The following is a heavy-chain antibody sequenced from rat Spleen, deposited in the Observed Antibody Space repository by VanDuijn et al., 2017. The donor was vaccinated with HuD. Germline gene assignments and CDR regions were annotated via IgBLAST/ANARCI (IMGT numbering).Heavy chain of an antibody. CDR3: ARADVAGLSTDGI. CDR2: IWSNGGT. V-gene: IGHV2-30*01. J-gene: IGHJ2*01. Sequence: QVQLKESGPGLVQPSQTLSLTCTVAGFSLTSYNVHWVRQPTGKGLEWMGVIWSNGGTDYNSAIKSRLSISRDTSKSQIYLKMNSLQTEDTATYFCARADVAGLSTDGIWGQGIMVTVSS. CDR1: GFSLTSYN. D-gene: IGHD1-2*01.